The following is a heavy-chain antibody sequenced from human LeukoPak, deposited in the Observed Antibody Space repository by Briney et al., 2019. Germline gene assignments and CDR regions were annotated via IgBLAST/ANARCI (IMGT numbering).Heavy chain of an antibody. D-gene: IGHD2-15*01. CDR3: ARLRGPYCSGGSCYPDY. Sequence: GESLKIPCKGSGYTFTSYWIGWVRQMPGKGLEWMGIIYPGDSDTRYSPSFQGQVTISADKSISTAYLQWSSLKASDTAMFYCARLRGPYCSGGSCYPDYWGQGTLVTVSS. CDR1: GYTFTSYW. CDR2: IYPGDSDT. J-gene: IGHJ4*02. V-gene: IGHV5-51*01.